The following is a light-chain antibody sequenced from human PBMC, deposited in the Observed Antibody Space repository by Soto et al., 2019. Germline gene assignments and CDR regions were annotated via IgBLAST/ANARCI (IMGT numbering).Light chain of an antibody. J-gene: IGLJ1*01. Sequence: QSALTHPPSVSGAPGQRVIISCTGSSSSLGAGFDVHWYQQLPATAPKLIIFANINRPSGVPDRFSGSKSGTSASLAITGLQAEDEADYYCQSYDSSLSGSYVFGTGTKVTVL. CDR1: SSSLGAGFD. CDR3: QSYDSSLSGSYV. CDR2: ANI. V-gene: IGLV1-40*01.